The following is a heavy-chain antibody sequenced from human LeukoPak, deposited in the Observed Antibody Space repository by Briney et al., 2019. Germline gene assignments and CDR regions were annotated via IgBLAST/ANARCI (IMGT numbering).Heavy chain of an antibody. D-gene: IGHD5-24*01. Sequence: ASVKVSCKASGYTFTGYYMHWVRQAPGQGLEWMGWINPNSGGTNYAQKFQGRVTMTRDTSISTAYMELSRLRSDDTAVYYCARDVEEMATIYVFDIGGKGKMATV. CDR2: INPNSGGT. CDR1: GYTFTGYY. CDR3: ARDVEEMATIYVFDI. J-gene: IGHJ3*02. V-gene: IGHV1-2*02.